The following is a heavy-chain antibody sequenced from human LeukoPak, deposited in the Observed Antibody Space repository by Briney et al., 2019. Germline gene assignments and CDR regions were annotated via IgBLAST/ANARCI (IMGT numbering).Heavy chain of an antibody. D-gene: IGHD6-13*01. CDR1: GFTLSSYS. V-gene: IGHV3-21*01. CDR2: ISSSSSYI. J-gene: IGHJ4*02. Sequence: GGSLRLSCGASGFTLSSYSMHGVRHAPGKGLEWVSSISSSSSYIYYADSVKGRFTISRDNAKNSLYLQMNSLRAEDTAVYYCARASSAGTNFDYWGQGTLVTVSS. CDR3: ARASSAGTNFDY.